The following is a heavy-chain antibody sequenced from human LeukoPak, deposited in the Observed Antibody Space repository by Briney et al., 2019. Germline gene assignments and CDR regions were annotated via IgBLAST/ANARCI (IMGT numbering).Heavy chain of an antibody. CDR1: GGSISSSSYY. J-gene: IGHJ4*02. CDR2: IYYSGST. CDR3: ARHRTTVTTALI. Sequence: SETPSLTCTVSGGSISSSSYYWGWIRQPPGKGLEWIGSIYYSGSTYYNPSLKSRVTISVDTSKNQFSLKLSSVTAADTAVYYCARHRTTVTTALIWGQGTLVTVSS. D-gene: IGHD4-17*01. V-gene: IGHV4-39*01.